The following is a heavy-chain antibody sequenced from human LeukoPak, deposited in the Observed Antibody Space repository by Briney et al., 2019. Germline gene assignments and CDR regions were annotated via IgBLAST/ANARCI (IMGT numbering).Heavy chain of an antibody. V-gene: IGHV3-53*01. CDR1: GFTVSSNY. Sequence: GGSLRLSCAASGFTVSSNYMSWVRQAPGKGLEWVSVIYSGGSTYYADSVKGRFTISRDNAKNSLYLQMNSLRAEDTAVYYCARDRGEVAPDPNEYFQHWGQGTLVTVSS. D-gene: IGHD3-10*01. CDR2: IYSGGST. J-gene: IGHJ1*01. CDR3: ARDRGEVAPDPNEYFQH.